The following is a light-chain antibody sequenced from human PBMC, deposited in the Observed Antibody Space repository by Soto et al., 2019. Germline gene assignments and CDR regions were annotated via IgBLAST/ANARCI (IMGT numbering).Light chain of an antibody. CDR1: SSNIGAGYD. CDR3: QSYDSSLSGYV. V-gene: IGLV1-40*01. Sequence: QSVLXQPPSVSGAPVQRVTISCTGSSSNIGAGYDVHWYQQLPGTAPKLLIYGNSNRPSGVPDRFSGSKSGTSASLAITGLQAEDEADYYCQSYDSSLSGYVFGTGTKVTVL. J-gene: IGLJ1*01. CDR2: GNS.